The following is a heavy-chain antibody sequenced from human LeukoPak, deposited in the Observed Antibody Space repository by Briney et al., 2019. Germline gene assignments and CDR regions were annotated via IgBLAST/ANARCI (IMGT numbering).Heavy chain of an antibody. CDR3: ARVPMWNYYDSVG. J-gene: IGHJ4*02. Sequence: PGGSLRLSCAASGFTFSTYSMNWVRQAPGKGLEWVSYISSSSTIYYADSVKGRFTISRDNAKNSLYLQMNSLRAEDTAVYYCARVPMWNYYDSVGWGQGTLVTVSS. V-gene: IGHV3-48*04. D-gene: IGHD3-22*01. CDR1: GFTFSTYS. CDR2: ISSSSTI.